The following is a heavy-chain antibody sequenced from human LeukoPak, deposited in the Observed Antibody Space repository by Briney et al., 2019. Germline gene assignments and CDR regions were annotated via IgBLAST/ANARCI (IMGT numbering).Heavy chain of an antibody. CDR1: GGSFSGYF. CDR2: IYYSGGT. D-gene: IGHD3-10*01. J-gene: IGHJ5*02. V-gene: IGHV4-59*01. CDR3: ARGRVTMVRGVPTNWFDP. Sequence: PSETLSLTCAVYGGSFSGYFWSWIRQPPGKGLEWIGYIYYSGGTNYNPPLKSRVTISVDTSKNQFSLKLSSVTAADTAEYYCARGRVTMVRGVPTNWFDPWGQGTLVSVSS.